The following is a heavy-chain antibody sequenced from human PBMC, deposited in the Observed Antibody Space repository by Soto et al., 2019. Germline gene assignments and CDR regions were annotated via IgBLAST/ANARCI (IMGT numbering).Heavy chain of an antibody. CDR2: ISYDGSNK. Sequence: QVQLVESGGGVVQPGRSLRLSCAASGFTFSSYAMHWVRQAPGKGLEWVAVISYDGSNKYYADSVKGRFTISRDNSKNTLYLQMNSLRAEDTAVYYCARAAYSSSYFDYWGQGTLVTVSS. D-gene: IGHD6-6*01. CDR3: ARAAYSSSYFDY. J-gene: IGHJ4*02. CDR1: GFTFSSYA. V-gene: IGHV3-30-3*01.